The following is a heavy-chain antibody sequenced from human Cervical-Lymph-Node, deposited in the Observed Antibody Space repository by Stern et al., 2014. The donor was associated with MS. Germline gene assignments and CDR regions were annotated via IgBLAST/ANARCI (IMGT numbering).Heavy chain of an antibody. J-gene: IGHJ4*02. Sequence: VQLVESGGGVVQPGRSLRLSCAASGFTFSYYGMHWVRQAPGKGLEWVAVISYDGSNKYYADSVKGRFPISRDNSKNTLYLQMNSLRAEDTAVYYCAKSWGWELPDYFDYWGQGTLVTVSS. D-gene: IGHD1-26*01. CDR1: GFTFSYYG. V-gene: IGHV3-30*18. CDR3: AKSWGWELPDYFDY. CDR2: ISYDGSNK.